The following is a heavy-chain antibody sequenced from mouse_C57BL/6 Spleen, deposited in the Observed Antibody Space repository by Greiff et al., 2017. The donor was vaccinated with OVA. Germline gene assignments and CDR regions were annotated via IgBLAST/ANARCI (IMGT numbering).Heavy chain of an antibody. J-gene: IGHJ3*01. V-gene: IGHV5-9*01. CDR3: ARHDGYYDLSWFAY. Sequence: EVQGVESGGGLVKPGGSLKLSCAASGFTFSSYTMSWVRQTPEKRLEWVATISGGGGNTYYPDSVKGRFTISRDNAKNTLYLQMSSLRSEDTALYYCARHDGYYDLSWFAYWGQGTLVTVSA. CDR2: ISGGGGNT. D-gene: IGHD2-3*01. CDR1: GFTFSSYT.